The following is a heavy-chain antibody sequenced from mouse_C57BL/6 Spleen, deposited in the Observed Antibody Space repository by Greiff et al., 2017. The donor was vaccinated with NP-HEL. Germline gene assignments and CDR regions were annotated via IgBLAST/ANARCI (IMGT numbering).Heavy chain of an antibody. CDR2: INPNNGGT. CDR1: GYTFTDYY. CDR3: ARGLAFDV. D-gene: IGHD4-1*01. J-gene: IGHJ1*03. V-gene: IGHV1-26*01. Sequence: VQLQQSGPELVKPGASVKISCKAPGYTFTDYYMNWVKQSHGKSLEWIGDINPNNGGTSYNQKFKGKATLTVDKSSSTAYMELRSLTSEDSAVYYCARGLAFDVWGTGTTVTVSS.